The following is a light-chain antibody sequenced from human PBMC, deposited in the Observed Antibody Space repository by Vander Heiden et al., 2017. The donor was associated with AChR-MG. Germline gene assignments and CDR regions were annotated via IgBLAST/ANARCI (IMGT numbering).Light chain of an antibody. J-gene: IGLJ2*01. Sequence: YELTQPPPVSVPPGQPASITCSGDKLGNKYACWYQQKPGQSPLLVIYQDTERPSGIPERFSGSNSGNTATLNISGAEAMDEAEYYCQAWDSSTEEVVFGGGTKLTVL. CDR2: QDT. CDR1: KLGNKY. CDR3: QAWDSSTEEVV. V-gene: IGLV3-1*01.